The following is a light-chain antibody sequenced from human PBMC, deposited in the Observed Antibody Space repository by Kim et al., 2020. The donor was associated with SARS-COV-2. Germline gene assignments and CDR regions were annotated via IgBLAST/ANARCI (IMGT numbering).Light chain of an antibody. J-gene: IGLJ1*01. V-gene: IGLV3-1*01. CDR3: QTWDSSTYI. Sequence: VVPGQNANITCSGNNLGDKYACWYQQKPGQSPLLVIYQDTKRPSGIPERFSGSNSGTTATLTIRGTQAMDEADYYCQTWDSSTYIFGTGTKVTVL. CDR2: QDT. CDR1: NLGDKY.